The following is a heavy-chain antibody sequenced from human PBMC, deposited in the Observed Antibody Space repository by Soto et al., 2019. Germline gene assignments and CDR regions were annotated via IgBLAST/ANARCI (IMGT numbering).Heavy chain of an antibody. Sequence: PSETLFLTCTVSGGSISSGDYYWSWIRQPPGKGLEWIGYIYYSGSTYYNPSLKSRVTISVDTSKNQFSLKLSSVTAADTAVYYCARAKTYYYDSSGYWVGPGWSYFDYWGQGTLVTVSS. CDR3: ARAKTYYYDSSGYWVGPGWSYFDY. V-gene: IGHV4-30-4*01. CDR2: IYYSGST. D-gene: IGHD3-22*01. CDR1: GGSISSGDYY. J-gene: IGHJ4*02.